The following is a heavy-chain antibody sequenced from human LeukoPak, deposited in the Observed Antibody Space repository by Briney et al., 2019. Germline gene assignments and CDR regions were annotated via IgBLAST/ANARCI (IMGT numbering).Heavy chain of an antibody. V-gene: IGHV3-23*01. CDR1: GFTFSSYA. CDR3: AKDQFHYYGSGSYFAGGPMEDAFDI. D-gene: IGHD3-10*01. J-gene: IGHJ3*02. Sequence: GGSLRLSCAASGFTFSSYAMSWVRQAPGKGLEWVSARSGNGASTYYADSVKGRFTISRDNSKNTLYLQMNSLRAEDTAVYYCAKDQFHYYGSGSYFAGGPMEDAFDIWGQGTMVT. CDR2: RSGNGAST.